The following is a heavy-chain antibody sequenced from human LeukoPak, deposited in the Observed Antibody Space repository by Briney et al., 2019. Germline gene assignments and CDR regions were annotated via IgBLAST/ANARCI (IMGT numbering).Heavy chain of an antibody. J-gene: IGHJ4*02. D-gene: IGHD3-3*01. Sequence: GGSLRLSCAASGFTFSSYSMNWVRQAPGKGLEWVSVIYSGGSTYYADSVKGRFTISRDNSKNTLYLQMNSLRAEDTAVYYCARAQTTYDFWSGGYYFDYWGQGTLVTVSS. CDR2: IYSGGST. CDR3: ARAQTTYDFWSGGYYFDY. CDR1: GFTFSSYS. V-gene: IGHV3-66*01.